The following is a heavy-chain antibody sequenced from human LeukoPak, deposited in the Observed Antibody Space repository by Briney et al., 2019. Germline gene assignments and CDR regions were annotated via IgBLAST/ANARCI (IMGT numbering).Heavy chain of an antibody. D-gene: IGHD4-17*01. J-gene: IGHJ4*02. CDR3: ARNDYGTYYFDY. Sequence: GWSLRLSCAASGFRFSNYAVHWIRQAPGKGLEWVAIISKDGYNTDYAASVKGRFTISRDNSKNTLYLQMNSLRVEDTALYYCARNDYGTYYFDYWGQGTLVTVSS. V-gene: IGHV3-30-3*01. CDR1: GFRFSNYA. CDR2: ISKDGYNT.